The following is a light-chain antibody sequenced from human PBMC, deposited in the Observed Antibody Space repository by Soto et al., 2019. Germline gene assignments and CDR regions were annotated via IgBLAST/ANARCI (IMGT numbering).Light chain of an antibody. J-gene: IGKJ1*01. V-gene: IGKV2-28*01. Sequence: DIVMTQSPLSLPVTPGEPASISCRSSQSLPHSNGYNYLDWYLQKPGQSPQLLIYLGSNRASGVQGRFSGSGSGTDFTLKISRVEAEDVVDYYCMQALQTPRTFGRGTKVEIK. CDR2: LGS. CDR1: QSLPHSNGYNY. CDR3: MQALQTPRT.